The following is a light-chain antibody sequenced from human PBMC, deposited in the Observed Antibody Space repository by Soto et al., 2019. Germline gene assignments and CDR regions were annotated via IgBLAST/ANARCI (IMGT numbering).Light chain of an antibody. V-gene: IGKV3D-20*02. CDR2: GAS. Sequence: EMGLTQSPGTLSLSPGERATLSCRASQSVSSSYLAWYQQKPGQAPRLLIYGASSRATGIPDRFSGSGSGTDFTLTISRLEPEDFAVYYCQQRSNWPWTFGQGTKVDIK. CDR1: QSVSSSY. J-gene: IGKJ1*01. CDR3: QQRSNWPWT.